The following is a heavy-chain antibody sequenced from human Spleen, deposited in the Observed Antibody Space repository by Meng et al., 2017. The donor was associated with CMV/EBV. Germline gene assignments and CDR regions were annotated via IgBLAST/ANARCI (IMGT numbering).Heavy chain of an antibody. Sequence: ASVKVSCKVSGYILTELSRHWVRQAPGKGLEWMGGFDPDDGGRMYAQRFQGRVTMTEDTSAETAYMELSSLRSEDTAVYYCAARLRGDWNYIYWGQGTLVTVSS. D-gene: IGHD1-7*01. J-gene: IGHJ4*02. CDR3: AARLRGDWNYIY. CDR2: FDPDDGGR. CDR1: GYILTELS. V-gene: IGHV1-24*01.